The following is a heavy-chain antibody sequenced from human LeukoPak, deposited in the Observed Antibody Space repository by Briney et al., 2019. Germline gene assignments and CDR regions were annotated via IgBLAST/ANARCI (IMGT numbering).Heavy chain of an antibody. CDR2: INHSGST. CDR1: GGSFSGYY. CDR3: ARGAAHSSGHDY. J-gene: IGHJ4*02. Sequence: SETLSLTCAVYGGSFSGYYWSWIRQPPGKGLEWIGEINHSGSTNYNPSLKSRVTISVDTSKNQFSLKLSSVTAADTAMYYCARGAAHSSGHDYWGQGTLVTVSS. V-gene: IGHV4-34*01. D-gene: IGHD6-19*01.